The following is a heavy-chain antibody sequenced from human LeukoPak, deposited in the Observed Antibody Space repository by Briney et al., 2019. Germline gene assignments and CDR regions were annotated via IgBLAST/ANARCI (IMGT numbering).Heavy chain of an antibody. V-gene: IGHV3-7*03. D-gene: IGHD3-9*01. CDR1: GFTSTTAW. J-gene: IGHJ4*02. Sequence: GGSLRLSCAISGFTSTTAWMTWVRQAPGKGLEWVADIRQDGSDKYYVDSVKGRFIISRDNAKKSVSLHMNNLRAEDTAVYYCASPRLRYFDWYYFDYWGQGTLVTVSS. CDR2: IRQDGSDK. CDR3: ASPRLRYFDWYYFDY.